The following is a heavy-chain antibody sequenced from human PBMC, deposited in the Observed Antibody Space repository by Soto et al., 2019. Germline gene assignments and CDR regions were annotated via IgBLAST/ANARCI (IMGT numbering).Heavy chain of an antibody. CDR1: GFTFSSCD. D-gene: IGHD2-21*02. J-gene: IGHJ3*02. CDR2: IGTAGDP. V-gene: IGHV3-13*05. CDR3: ARGGRNCGGDCYSRRHDAFDI. Sequence: GGSLRLSCAASGFTFSSCDMHWVRQATGKGLEWVSAIGTAGDPYYPGSVKGRFTISRENAKNSLYLQMNSLRAGDTAVYYCARGGRNCGGDCYSRRHDAFDIWGQGTMVT.